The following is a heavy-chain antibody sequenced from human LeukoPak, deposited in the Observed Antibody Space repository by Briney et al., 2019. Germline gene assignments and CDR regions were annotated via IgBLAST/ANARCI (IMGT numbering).Heavy chain of an antibody. CDR2: LYYDGRT. V-gene: IGHV4-39*01. D-gene: IGHD1-26*01. Sequence: SETLSLTCTVFGDSVSSSNYYWAWFRQPPGKGLDWIGSLYYDGRTYYSPSLESRVTVSVDTSKNQYALKLTSVTAADTAVYYCARSLSLSGNTNWFDPWGQGTLVTVSS. CDR1: GDSVSSSNYY. CDR3: ARSLSLSGNTNWFDP. J-gene: IGHJ5*02.